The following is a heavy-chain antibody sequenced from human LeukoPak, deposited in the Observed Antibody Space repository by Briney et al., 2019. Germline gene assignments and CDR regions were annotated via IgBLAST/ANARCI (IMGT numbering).Heavy chain of an antibody. D-gene: IGHD1-1*01. CDR2: INHSGST. J-gene: IGHJ6*02. V-gene: IGHV4-34*01. Sequence: SETLSLTCAVYGGSFSGYYWSWIRQPPGKGLEWIGEINHSGSTNYNPSLKSRVTISVDTSKNQFSLKLSSVTAADTAVYYCARHQTTGTTYYYYGMDVWGQGTTVTVSS. CDR3: ARHQTTGTTYYYYGMDV. CDR1: GGSFSGYY.